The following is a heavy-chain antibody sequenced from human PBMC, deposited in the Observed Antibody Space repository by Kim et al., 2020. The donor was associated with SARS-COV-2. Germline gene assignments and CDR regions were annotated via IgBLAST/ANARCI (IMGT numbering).Heavy chain of an antibody. J-gene: IGHJ5*02. CDR3: ARQWGVAVAGSRFDP. V-gene: IGHV4-39*07. D-gene: IGHD6-19*01. Sequence: PSLKSRVTISVDTSKNQFSLKLSSVTAADTALYHCARQWGVAVAGSRFDPWGQGTLVTVSS.